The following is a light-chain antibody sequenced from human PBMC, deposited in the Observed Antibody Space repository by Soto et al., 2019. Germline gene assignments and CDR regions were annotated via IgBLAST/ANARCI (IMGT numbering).Light chain of an antibody. CDR3: HQRQSWPRT. J-gene: IGKJ1*01. V-gene: IGKV3D-20*02. CDR2: AAS. CDR1: QSVSTNN. Sequence: IVVTQSPGTLSSSPGEIAALSCSASQSVSTNNLAWYQQRPGRAPRLLIYAASRRATGIPDRFSGSGSGTDFTLTISDVQPEDFALYYCHQRQSWPRTFGQGTKVDIK.